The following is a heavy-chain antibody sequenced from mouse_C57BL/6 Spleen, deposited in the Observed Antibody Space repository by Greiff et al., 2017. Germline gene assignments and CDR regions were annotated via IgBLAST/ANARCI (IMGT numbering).Heavy chain of an antibody. CDR2: IDPSDSYT. CDR1: GYTFTSYW. D-gene: IGHD1-1*01. J-gene: IGHJ2*01. V-gene: IGHV1-59*01. Sequence: QVQLQQPGAELVRPGTSVKLSCKASGYTFTSYWMHWVKQRPGQGLEWIGVIDPSDSYTNYNQKFKGKATLTVDTSSSTAYMQLSSLTSEDSAVYYCARYYYGSSGDYWGQGTTLTGSS. CDR3: ARYYYGSSGDY.